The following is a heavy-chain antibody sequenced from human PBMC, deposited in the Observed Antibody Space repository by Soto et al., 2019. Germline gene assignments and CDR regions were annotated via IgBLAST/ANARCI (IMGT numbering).Heavy chain of an antibody. CDR2: IYYSGST. J-gene: IGHJ6*02. CDR1: GGSISSYY. V-gene: IGHV4-59*01. Sequence: SETLSLTCTVSGGSISSYYWSWIRQPPGKGLEWIGHIYYSGSTNYNPSLKSRVTISVDTSKNQFSLKLRSVTAADTAVYYCARLDTARVTSGVYSYSGLDVWGQGTTVTVPS. CDR3: ARLDTARVTSGVYSYSGLDV. D-gene: IGHD5-18*01.